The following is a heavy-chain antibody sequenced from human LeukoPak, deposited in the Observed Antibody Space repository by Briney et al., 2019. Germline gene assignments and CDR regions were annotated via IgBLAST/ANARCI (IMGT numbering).Heavy chain of an antibody. V-gene: IGHV3-74*01. CDR3: SRDTADDAFDI. CDR1: GFTFSSYW. CDR2: INSDGSTT. Sequence: GGSLRLSCAASGFTFSSYWMHWVRQAPGKGLVWVSRINSDGSTTIYADSVKGRFTISRDNAKNTLYLQMNSLRAEDTAVYYCSRDTADDAFDIWGQGTMVTVSS. J-gene: IGHJ3*02.